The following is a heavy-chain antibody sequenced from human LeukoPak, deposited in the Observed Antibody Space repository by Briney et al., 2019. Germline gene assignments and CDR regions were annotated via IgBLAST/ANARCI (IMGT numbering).Heavy chain of an antibody. V-gene: IGHV3-9*01. Sequence: GGSLRLSCAASGFTFDDYAMHWVRQAPGKGLEWVSGISWNSGSIGYADSVKGRFTISRDNAKNSLYLQMNSLRAEDTALYYCAKDIRQWLVIGMDVWGQGTTVTVSS. CDR3: AKDIRQWLVIGMDV. D-gene: IGHD6-19*01. CDR2: ISWNSGSI. CDR1: GFTFDDYA. J-gene: IGHJ6*02.